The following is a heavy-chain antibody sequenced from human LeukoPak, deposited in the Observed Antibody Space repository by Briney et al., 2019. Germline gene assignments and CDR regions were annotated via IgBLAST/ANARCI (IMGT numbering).Heavy chain of an antibody. Sequence: GGSLRLSCEASGFTFGSYAMYWVRQAPGKGLEWVAGIFGSGGSAHYADSAKGRFTISRDNSKNTVYLQINSLGAEDTAVYYCGKTTTGYSSGQKPAWPVDYWGQGTLVTVSS. D-gene: IGHD6-19*01. CDR3: GKTTTGYSSGQKPAWPVDY. J-gene: IGHJ4*02. CDR2: IFGSGGSA. CDR1: GFTFGSYA. V-gene: IGHV3-23*01.